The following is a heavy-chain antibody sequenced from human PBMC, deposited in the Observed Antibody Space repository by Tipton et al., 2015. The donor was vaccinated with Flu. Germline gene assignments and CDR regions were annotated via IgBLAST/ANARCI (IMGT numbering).Heavy chain of an antibody. CDR1: GFTFSNYA. V-gene: IGHV3-30*04. CDR3: ASSPQIGFCGGDCYSGFDY. CDR2: ISNDGSNK. D-gene: IGHD2-21*02. Sequence: SLRLSCAASGFTFSNYAMHWVRQAPGKGLEWVAVISNDGSNKFYADSVKGRFTISRDNFKNTVHLQVNRLKAEDTAVYFCASSPQIGFCGGDCYSGFDYWGQGTLVTVSS. J-gene: IGHJ4*02.